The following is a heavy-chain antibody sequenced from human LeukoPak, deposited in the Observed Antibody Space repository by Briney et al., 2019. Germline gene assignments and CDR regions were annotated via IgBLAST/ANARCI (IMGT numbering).Heavy chain of an antibody. CDR1: GFTFGSYS. CDR3: AKDSSRCSGGSCYSCFDY. V-gene: IGHV3-23*01. Sequence: PGGSLRLSCAPSGFTFGSYSMIWVRQAPGRGLEWVSTIAGSGYSTHYADSVEGRFTISRDNSKNTLYLQMDSLRAEDTAAYYCAKDSSRCSGGSCYSCFDYWGQGTLVTVSS. CDR2: IAGSGYST. J-gene: IGHJ4*02. D-gene: IGHD2-15*01.